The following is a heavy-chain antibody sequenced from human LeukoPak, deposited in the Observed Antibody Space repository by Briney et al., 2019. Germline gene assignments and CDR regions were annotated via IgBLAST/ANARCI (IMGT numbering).Heavy chain of an antibody. V-gene: IGHV3-21*01. J-gene: IGHJ4*02. Sequence: GRTLRLSCAPSRFTFTSYIMNWGPQAPGPGLKCFTSISSSSSYIYYADSVKGRFTISGDNAKNSLYLQMNSLRAEDTAVYYCARTMVKFDYWGQGTLVTVSS. CDR2: ISSSSSYI. D-gene: IGHD3-10*01. CDR1: RFTFTSYI. CDR3: ARTMVKFDY.